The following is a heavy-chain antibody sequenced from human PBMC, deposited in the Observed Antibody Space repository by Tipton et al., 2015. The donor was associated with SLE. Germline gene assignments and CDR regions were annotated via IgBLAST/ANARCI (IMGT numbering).Heavy chain of an antibody. J-gene: IGHJ5*02. V-gene: IGHV4-39*01. CDR3: ARQGGRQWFDP. Sequence: TLSLTCTVSGGSISRSSNYWGWIRQPPGKGLAWIGSIYYSGSIYYNPSLKSQVTISVDTSKNQFALKLSSVTAADTAVYYCARQGGRQWFDPWGQGTLVTVSS. CDR2: IYYSGSI. CDR1: GGSISRSSNY. D-gene: IGHD3-16*01.